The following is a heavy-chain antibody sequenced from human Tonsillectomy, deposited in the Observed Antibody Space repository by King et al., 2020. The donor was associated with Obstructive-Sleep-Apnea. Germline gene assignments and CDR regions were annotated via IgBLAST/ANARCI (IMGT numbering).Heavy chain of an antibody. CDR2: ISYDGSNK. CDR1: GFFSTYA. D-gene: IGHD3-10*01. J-gene: IGHJ4*02. V-gene: IGHV3-30*04. CDR3: ARDAESGMVRGVIYFDY. Sequence: VQLVESVGGVVQPGRSLRLSCAASGFFSTYAMHWVRQAPGKVLAWVAFISYDGSNKYYAYSVKGRFTSARDNSKNRRHLQMNSLRAEDTAVYYSARDAESGMVRGVIYFDYWGQGTLVTVSS.